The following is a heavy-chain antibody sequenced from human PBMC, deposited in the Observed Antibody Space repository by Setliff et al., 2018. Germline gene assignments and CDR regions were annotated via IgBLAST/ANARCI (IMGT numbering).Heavy chain of an antibody. D-gene: IGHD6-25*01. CDR1: GDSMNDNH. CDR2: IYTSGGT. Sequence: SETLSLTCTVSGDSMNDNHWTWMRQPPGKGLEWIGYIYTSGGTNYNPSLKIRVTIYVDMTENQFSLILRSVVAADTAVYYCARGVSGVSWTPRYWGRGTLVTVSS. J-gene: IGHJ4*02. CDR3: ARGVSGVSWTPRY. V-gene: IGHV4-4*08.